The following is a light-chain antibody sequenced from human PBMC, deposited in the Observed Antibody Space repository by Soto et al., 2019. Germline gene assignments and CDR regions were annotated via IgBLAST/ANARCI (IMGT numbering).Light chain of an antibody. Sequence: QSALTQPASVSGSPGQSITISCTGTSSDVGGYNYVSWYQQHPGKAPKLMIYDVSNRPSGVSNRFSGSKSGNTASLTISGLQAEDEADYYCSSYTSSGGEVFGTGTKVTVL. J-gene: IGLJ1*01. V-gene: IGLV2-14*01. CDR3: SSYTSSGGEV. CDR1: SSDVGGYNY. CDR2: DVS.